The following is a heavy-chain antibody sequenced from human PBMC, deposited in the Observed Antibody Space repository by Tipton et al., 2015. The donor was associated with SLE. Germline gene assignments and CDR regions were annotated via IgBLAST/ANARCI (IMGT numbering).Heavy chain of an antibody. D-gene: IGHD3-16*02. CDR1: GGSISSGGYS. CDR3: ARGLFMGYVWGSYRRNWFDP. CDR2: INHRGST. J-gene: IGHJ5*02. V-gene: IGHV4-30-2*01. Sequence: TLSLTCAVSGGSISSGGYSWSWLRQPPGKGLEWIGEINHRGSTNYNPSLKSRVTISVDTSKNQFSLKLSSVTAADTAVYYCARGLFMGYVWGSYRRNWFDPWGQGTLVTVSS.